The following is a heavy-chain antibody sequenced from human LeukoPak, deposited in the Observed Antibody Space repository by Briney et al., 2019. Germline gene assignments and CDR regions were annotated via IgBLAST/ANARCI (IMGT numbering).Heavy chain of an antibody. J-gene: IGHJ4*02. CDR2: IISSSSYI. V-gene: IGHV3-21*01. D-gene: IGHD5-12*01. CDR3: ASLSGYACVFDY. Sequence: GSLSLSCAASGFPFISYSMNWVRQAPGKGLEWVSSIISSSSYIYYADSVKGRFTISRDNAKNSLYLQMNSLRAEDTAVYYCASLSGYACVFDYGGQGTLVTVSA. CDR1: GFPFISYS.